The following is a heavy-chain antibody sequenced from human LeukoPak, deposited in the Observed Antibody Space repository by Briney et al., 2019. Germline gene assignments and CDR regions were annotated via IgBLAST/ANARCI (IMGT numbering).Heavy chain of an antibody. CDR1: GGSFSGYY. CDR2: INHTGST. Sequence: PSETLSLTCAVYGGSFSGYYWIWVRQPPGKGLEWTGEINHTGSTNYNPSLKSRVTISVDTSKNQFSLKLSSVTAADTAVYYCAREYSSGWYYFDYWGQGTLVTVSS. V-gene: IGHV4-34*01. CDR3: AREYSSGWYYFDY. D-gene: IGHD6-19*01. J-gene: IGHJ4*02.